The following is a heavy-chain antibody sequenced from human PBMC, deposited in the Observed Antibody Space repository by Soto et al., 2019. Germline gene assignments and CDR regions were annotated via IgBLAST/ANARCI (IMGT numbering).Heavy chain of an antibody. Sequence: ETLSLTCAVSVGSISSSNWWSWVRQPPGKGLEWIGEIYHSGSTNYNPSLKSRVTISVDKSKNQFSLKLSSVTAADTAVYYCARFQLAAAGTGYYYYGMDVWGQGTTVTVSS. J-gene: IGHJ6*02. CDR2: IYHSGST. D-gene: IGHD6-13*01. V-gene: IGHV4-4*02. CDR1: VGSISSSNW. CDR3: ARFQLAAAGTGYYYYGMDV.